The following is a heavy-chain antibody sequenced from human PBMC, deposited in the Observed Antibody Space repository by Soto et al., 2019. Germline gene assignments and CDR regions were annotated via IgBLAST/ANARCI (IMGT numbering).Heavy chain of an antibody. V-gene: IGHV3-33*01. J-gene: IGHJ4*02. CDR3: ARDPPTGYDYFDY. Sequence: PGGSLRLSCASSVFTFSSLAMHWVRQAPGKGLEWVAIIWPDGSNKDYADSVKGRFTISRDNFKNTVSLQMNSLRAEDTAVYYCARDPPTGYDYFDYWGQGTQVTVSS. D-gene: IGHD2-15*01. CDR2: IWPDGSNK. CDR1: VFTFSSLA.